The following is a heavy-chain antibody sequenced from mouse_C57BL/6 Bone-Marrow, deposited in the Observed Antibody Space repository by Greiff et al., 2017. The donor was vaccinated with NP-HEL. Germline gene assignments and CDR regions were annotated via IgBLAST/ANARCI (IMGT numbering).Heavy chain of an antibody. D-gene: IGHD2-2*01. J-gene: IGHJ4*01. CDR1: GYTFTSYW. Sequence: VQLQQPGAELVKPGASVKLSCKASGYTFTSYWMHWVKQRPGQGLEWIGMIHPNSGSTNYNAKFKSKATLTVDKSSSTAYMQLSSLTSEDSAVYYCARYGYSYAMDYWGQGTSVTVSS. CDR2: IHPNSGST. CDR3: ARYGYSYAMDY. V-gene: IGHV1-64*01.